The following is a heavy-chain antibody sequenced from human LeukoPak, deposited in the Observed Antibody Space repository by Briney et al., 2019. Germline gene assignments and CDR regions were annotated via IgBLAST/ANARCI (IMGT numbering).Heavy chain of an antibody. CDR2: ISANGGFI. D-gene: IGHD3-22*01. Sequence: QPGRSLRLSCAVSGFNFDDYAIHWVRQGPGKGLEWVAGISANGGFISYGESVKGRFTISRDNPRNSVFLQMNFLRAEDMAMYFCTKEVQRWHSYFYRPSYALDIWGKGTMVSVSS. J-gene: IGHJ3*02. CDR3: TKEVQRWHSYFYRPSYALDI. V-gene: IGHV3-9*03. CDR1: GFNFDDYA.